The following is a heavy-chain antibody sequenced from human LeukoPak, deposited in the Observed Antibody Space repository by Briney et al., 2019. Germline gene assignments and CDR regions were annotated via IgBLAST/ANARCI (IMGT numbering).Heavy chain of an antibody. V-gene: IGHV3-23*01. D-gene: IGHD3-22*01. CDR1: GFTFSNYA. CDR2: ISGRGVTT. CDR3: ARQKKDYYESSRYSYFHL. Sequence: PGGSLRLSCAVSGFTFSNYAMTWVRQAPGKGREWVSGISGRGVTTYYADSVKGRFTISRDNSKNTLYLQINSVRDDDTDVYFCARQKKDYYESSRYSYFHLWGQGRPVTVSS. J-gene: IGHJ4*02.